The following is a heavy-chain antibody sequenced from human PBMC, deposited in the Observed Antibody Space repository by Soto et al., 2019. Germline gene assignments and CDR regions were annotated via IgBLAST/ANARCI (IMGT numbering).Heavy chain of an antibody. CDR2: VNAENGDT. D-gene: IGHD3-10*02. CDR1: GYTFTTYA. V-gene: IGHV1-3*01. Sequence: QVQLLQSRAEVKKPGASVRVSCKASGYTFTTYAIHWVRQAPGQRLEWMGWVNAENGDTKYSQKFQGRVTITVDTSATTAYMEMSSLRSEDTAVYYCARDIFGLLTLGVSDFWGQGTLVTVSS. J-gene: IGHJ4*02. CDR3: ARDIFGLLTLGVSDF.